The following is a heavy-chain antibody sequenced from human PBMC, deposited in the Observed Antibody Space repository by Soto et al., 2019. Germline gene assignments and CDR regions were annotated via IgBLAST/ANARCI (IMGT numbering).Heavy chain of an antibody. CDR2: IYYSGST. Sequence: SETLSLTCTVSGGSISSYYWSWIRQPPGKGLEWIGYIYYSGSTNYNPSLKSRVTISVDTSKNQFSLKLSSVTAADTAVYYCAREKPYNWNDVRVHAFDIWGQGTMVTVSS. D-gene: IGHD1-20*01. CDR3: AREKPYNWNDVRVHAFDI. J-gene: IGHJ3*02. CDR1: GGSISSYY. V-gene: IGHV4-59*01.